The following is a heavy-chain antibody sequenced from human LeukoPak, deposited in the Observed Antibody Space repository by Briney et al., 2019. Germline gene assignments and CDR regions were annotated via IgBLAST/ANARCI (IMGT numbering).Heavy chain of an antibody. CDR2: ISSSSYI. CDR3: ARDGRTGSGWQYYFDY. V-gene: IGHV3-21*01. D-gene: IGHD6-19*01. CDR1: GFTFSSYN. Sequence: GGSLRLSCAASGFTFSSYNMNWVRQAPGEGREWVSSISSSSYIYYADSVKGRFTISRDNPKNSLYLKMNSQRAEDTAVYYCARDGRTGSGWQYYFDYWGQGTLVTVSS. J-gene: IGHJ4*02.